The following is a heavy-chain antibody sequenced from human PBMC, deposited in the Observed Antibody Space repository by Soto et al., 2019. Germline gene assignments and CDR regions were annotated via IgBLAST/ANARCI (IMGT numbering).Heavy chain of an antibody. CDR3: ARARRITIFGVVPPYFDY. CDR2: IYYSGST. D-gene: IGHD3-3*01. Sequence: KPSETLSLTCTVSGGSISSYYWSWIRQPPGKGLEWIGYIYYSGSTNYNPSLKSRVTISVDTSKNQFSLKLSSVTAADTAVYYCARARRITIFGVVPPYFDYWGQGTLVTVSS. CDR1: GGSISSYY. V-gene: IGHV4-59*01. J-gene: IGHJ4*02.